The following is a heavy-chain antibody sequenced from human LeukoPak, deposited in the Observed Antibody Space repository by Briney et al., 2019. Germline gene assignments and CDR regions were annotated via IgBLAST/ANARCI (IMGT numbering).Heavy chain of an antibody. CDR2: IYTSGST. J-gene: IGHJ3*02. D-gene: IGHD5-18*01. CDR3: ASTGGRTYSYGYLTPGADALDI. Sequence: SETLSLTCTVSGGSFSSYYWSWVRQPPGKGLEWIGYIYTSGSTNYNPSLKSRVTISVDTSKNHFSLKLSSVTAADTAVYYGASTGGRTYSYGYLTPGADALDIWGPGTMVSASS. V-gene: IGHV4-4*09. CDR1: GGSFSSYY.